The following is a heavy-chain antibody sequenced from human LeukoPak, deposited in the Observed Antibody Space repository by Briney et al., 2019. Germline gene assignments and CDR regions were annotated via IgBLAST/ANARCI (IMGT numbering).Heavy chain of an antibody. CDR1: GYTFTSYG. Sequence: AASVKVSCKASGYTFTSYGISWVRQAPGQGLEWMGWISAYNGNTNYAQKLQGRVTMTTDTSTSTAYMELRSLRSDDTAVYYCARVGGEYDFWSGYSNWFDPWGQGTLVTVSS. CDR3: ARVGGEYDFWSGYSNWFDP. CDR2: ISAYNGNT. J-gene: IGHJ5*02. V-gene: IGHV1-18*01. D-gene: IGHD3-3*01.